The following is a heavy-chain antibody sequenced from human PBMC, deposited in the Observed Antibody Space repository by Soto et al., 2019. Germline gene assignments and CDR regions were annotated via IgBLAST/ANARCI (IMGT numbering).Heavy chain of an antibody. J-gene: IGHJ6*02. CDR3: ARHVRYAFWTGYFNQYGMDV. V-gene: IGHV5-51*01. CDR1: GYSFTRYW. CDR2: IYPGDSDT. Sequence: GASLKISCRGSGYSFTRYWIVWVRQLAGQGLEWVGIIYPGDSDTRYRPSFQGQVTISVHKSISTAYLQWSSLKASDTAVFYCARHVRYAFWTGYFNQYGMDVWGQGTTVTVSS. D-gene: IGHD3-3*01.